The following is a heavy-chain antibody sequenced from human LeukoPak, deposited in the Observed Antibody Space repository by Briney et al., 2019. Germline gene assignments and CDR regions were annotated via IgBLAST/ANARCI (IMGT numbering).Heavy chain of an antibody. CDR2: IWYDGSNK. D-gene: IGHD3-3*01. CDR1: GFTFSSYG. Sequence: GGSLRLSCAASGFTFSSYGMHWVRQAPGKGLEWVAVIWYDGSNKYYADSVKGRFTISRDNSKNTLYLQMNSLRAEDTAVYYCAREEDYDFWSGEVYDMDVWGQGTTVTVSS. CDR3: AREEDYDFWSGEVYDMDV. V-gene: IGHV3-33*01. J-gene: IGHJ6*02.